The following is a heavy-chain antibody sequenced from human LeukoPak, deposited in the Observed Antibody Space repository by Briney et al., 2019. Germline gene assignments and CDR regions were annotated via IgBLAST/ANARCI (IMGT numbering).Heavy chain of an antibody. D-gene: IGHD2-15*01. V-gene: IGHV4-34*01. CDR2: INHSGST. Sequence: SETLSLTCAVYGGSFSGYYWSWIRQPPGKGLEWIGEINHSGSTNYNPSLKSRVTISVDTSKNQFSLKLSPVTAADTAVYYCARGLMVVAIDYWGQGTLVTVSS. CDR3: ARGLMVVAIDY. J-gene: IGHJ4*02. CDR1: GGSFSGYY.